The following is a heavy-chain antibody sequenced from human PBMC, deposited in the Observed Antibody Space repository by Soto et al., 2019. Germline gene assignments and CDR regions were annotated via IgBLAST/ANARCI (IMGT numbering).Heavy chain of an antibody. D-gene: IGHD2-2*01. CDR2: INAGNGNT. CDR3: ARRGGYCSSTSCYPPWFDP. Sequence: GASVKVSCKASGYTFTSYAMHWGRQAPGQRLEWMGWINAGNGNTKYSQKFQGRVTITRDTSASTAYMELSSLRSEDTAVYYCARRGGYCSSTSCYPPWFDPWGQGTLVTVSS. CDR1: GYTFTSYA. V-gene: IGHV1-3*01. J-gene: IGHJ5*02.